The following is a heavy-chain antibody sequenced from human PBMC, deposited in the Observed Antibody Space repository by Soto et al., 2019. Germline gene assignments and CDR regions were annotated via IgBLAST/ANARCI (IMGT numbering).Heavy chain of an antibody. D-gene: IGHD3-10*01. J-gene: IGHJ6*02. CDR1: GVSISSGGYS. CDR3: ARAPPGPSPRWVL. V-gene: IGHV4-30-2*06. Sequence: QLQLRESGSGLVKPSETLSLTCTVSGVSISSGGYSWSWIRQSPEKGLEWLGCIYPTGTTYYHPSLKSRVTISVDTSRNQFSLNLTSVTAADTAVYFCARAPPGPSPRWVLWGQGTTVTVSS. CDR2: IYPTGTT.